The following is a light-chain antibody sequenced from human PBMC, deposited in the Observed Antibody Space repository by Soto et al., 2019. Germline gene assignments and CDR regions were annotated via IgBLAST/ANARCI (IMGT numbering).Light chain of an antibody. CDR1: QSVKTF. V-gene: IGKV3-11*01. J-gene: IGKJ5*01. Sequence: EIVLTQSPATLSLSPVERATLSCRASQSVKTFLVWYQQRPGQAPRLLIHDASHRAAGIPARFSGSGFGTDFTLTISSLEPDDAAVYYCQQRSNWPPITFGQGTRLEI. CDR3: QQRSNWPPIT. CDR2: DAS.